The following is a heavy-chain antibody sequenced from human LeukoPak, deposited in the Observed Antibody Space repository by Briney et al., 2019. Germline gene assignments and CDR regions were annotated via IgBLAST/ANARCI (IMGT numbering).Heavy chain of an antibody. Sequence: ASVKVSCKPSGYTFIAYYIHLVRQAPGQGLEWMGWINPNSGDTNYAQKFQGRVTMTRDTSTSTVYMELSSLRSEDTAVYYCARDILPSYSGYDRTLPDYWGQGTLVTVSS. D-gene: IGHD5-12*01. V-gene: IGHV1-2*02. CDR1: GYTFIAYY. J-gene: IGHJ4*02. CDR3: ARDILPSYSGYDRTLPDY. CDR2: INPNSGDT.